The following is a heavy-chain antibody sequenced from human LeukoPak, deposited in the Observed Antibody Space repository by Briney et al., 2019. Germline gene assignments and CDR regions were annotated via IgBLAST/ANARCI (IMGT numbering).Heavy chain of an antibody. CDR2: ISSSGSTI. CDR1: GFTFSDYY. V-gene: IGHV3-11*01. Sequence: PGGSLRLSCAASGFTFSDYYMSWIRQAPGKGLEWVSYISSSGSTIYYADSVKGRFTISRDNAKNSLYLQMNSLRAEDTAVYYCARPTYVDTAMVTRTGYWGQGTLVTVSS. CDR3: ARPTYVDTAMVTRTGY. J-gene: IGHJ4*02. D-gene: IGHD5-18*01.